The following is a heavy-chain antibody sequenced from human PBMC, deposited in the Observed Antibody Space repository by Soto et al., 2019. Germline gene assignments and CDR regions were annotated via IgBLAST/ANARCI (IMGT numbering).Heavy chain of an antibody. CDR3: ARPTPFGSGYGFFDY. CDR2: IYPGDSDT. D-gene: IGHD4-17*01. Sequence: PGESLKISCKGSGYSFTSYWIAWVRQMTGKGLEWMGTIYPGDSDTRYSPSLQGQVTISADNSISTAYLEWSSLKASDTAIYYCARPTPFGSGYGFFDYWGQGTPVTSPQ. V-gene: IGHV5-51*01. CDR1: GYSFTSYW. J-gene: IGHJ4*02.